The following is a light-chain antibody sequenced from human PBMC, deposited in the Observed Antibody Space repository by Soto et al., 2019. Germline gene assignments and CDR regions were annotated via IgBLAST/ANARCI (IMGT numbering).Light chain of an antibody. V-gene: IGKV3-11*01. Sequence: EIVLTQSPATLSLFPGERATLSCRASQSIRTYLAWYQQKPGQAPRLLISNASNRATGIPARFSGSGSGTDFSLTISSLEAEDFAVYYCHQRSNWPRTFGGGTKGEIK. CDR3: HQRSNWPRT. CDR2: NAS. CDR1: QSIRTY. J-gene: IGKJ4*01.